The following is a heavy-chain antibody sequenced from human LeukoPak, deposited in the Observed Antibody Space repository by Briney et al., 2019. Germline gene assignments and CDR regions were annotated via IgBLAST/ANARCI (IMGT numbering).Heavy chain of an antibody. J-gene: IGHJ4*02. CDR1: GGSISSYY. Sequence: PSETLSLTCTVSGGSISSYYWSWIRQPPGKGLEWIGYIYYSGSTNYNPSLKSRVTISVDTSKNQFSLKLSSVTATDTAVYYCARGQRYSSSWYSPFYFDYWGQGTLVTVSS. CDR3: ARGQRYSSSWYSPFYFDY. D-gene: IGHD6-13*01. V-gene: IGHV4-59*01. CDR2: IYYSGST.